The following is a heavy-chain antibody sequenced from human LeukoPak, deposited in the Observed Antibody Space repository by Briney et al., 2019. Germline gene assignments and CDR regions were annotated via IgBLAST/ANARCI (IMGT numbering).Heavy chain of an antibody. J-gene: IGHJ5*02. CDR3: ARIAVAGTDWFDP. Sequence: SETLSLTCTVSGGSISSYYWGWIRQPPGKGLEWIGYIYYSGSTNYNPSLKSRVTISVDTSKNQFSLKLSSVTAADTAVYYCARIAVAGTDWFDPWGQGTLVTVSS. V-gene: IGHV4-59*01. CDR2: IYYSGST. CDR1: GGSISSYY. D-gene: IGHD6-19*01.